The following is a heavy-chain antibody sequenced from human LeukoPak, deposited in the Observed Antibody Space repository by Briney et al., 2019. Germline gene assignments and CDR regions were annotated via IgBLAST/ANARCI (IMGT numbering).Heavy chain of an antibody. V-gene: IGHV3-33*01. CDR1: GFTFSSYG. CDR3: ARGPLYAGMIVVGDAFDI. D-gene: IGHD3-22*01. J-gene: IGHJ3*02. CDR2: IWYDGSNK. Sequence: PGRSLRLSCAASGFTFSSYGMHWVRQAPGKGLEWVAVIWYDGSNKYYADSVKGRFTISRDNSKNTLYLQMNSLRAEDTAVYYCARGPLYAGMIVVGDAFDIWGQGTMVTVSS.